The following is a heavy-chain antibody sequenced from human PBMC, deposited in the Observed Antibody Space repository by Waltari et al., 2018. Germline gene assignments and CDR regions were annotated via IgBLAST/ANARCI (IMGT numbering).Heavy chain of an antibody. CDR1: GFTFSSYA. CDR2: ISYDGSNK. D-gene: IGHD4-17*01. J-gene: IGHJ5*02. CDR3: AREGPDDYGDYGNNWFDP. Sequence: VQLLESGGGVVQPGRSLRLSCAASGFTFSSYAMHWVRQAPGKGLEWVAVISYDGSNKYYADSVKGRFTISRDNSKNTLYLQMNSLRAEDTAVYYCAREGPDDYGDYGNNWFDPWGQGTLVTVSS. V-gene: IGHV3-30-3*01.